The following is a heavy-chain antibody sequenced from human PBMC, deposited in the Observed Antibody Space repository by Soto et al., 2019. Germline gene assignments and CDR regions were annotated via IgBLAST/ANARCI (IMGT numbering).Heavy chain of an antibody. Sequence: QVPLVQSGAEVKKPGASVKVSCKASGYTFTSYGISWVRQAPGQGLEWMGWISTYNGNTNYAQKLQGRVTMTTDTSTSTAYMELRSLRSDDTAVYYCACSGDYDFWSGRPWNYWGLGTLVCVAS. D-gene: IGHD3-3*01. CDR2: ISTYNGNT. CDR3: ACSGDYDFWSGRPWNY. V-gene: IGHV1-18*01. CDR1: GYTFTSYG. J-gene: IGHJ4*02.